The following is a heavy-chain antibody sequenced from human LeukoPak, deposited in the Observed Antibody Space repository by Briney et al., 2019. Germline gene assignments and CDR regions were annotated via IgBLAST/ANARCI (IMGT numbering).Heavy chain of an antibody. V-gene: IGHV3-23*01. J-gene: IGHJ6*03. CDR1: GFTFASYA. D-gene: IGHD2-15*01. CDR3: AKDPRYCSGGSCYIYFYYYMDV. Sequence: GGSLRLSCAASGFTFASYALSWVRQAPGKGLEWVSAISGSGGSTYYSDSVRGRFTISRDNFKRTLFLQMNSLRAEDTAVYYCAKDPRYCSGGSCYIYFYYYMDVWGKGTTVTVSS. CDR2: ISGSGGST.